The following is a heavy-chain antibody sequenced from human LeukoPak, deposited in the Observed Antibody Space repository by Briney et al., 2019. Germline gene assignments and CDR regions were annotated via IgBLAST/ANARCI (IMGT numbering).Heavy chain of an antibody. J-gene: IGHJ6*02. D-gene: IGHD6-13*01. CDR3: ARVSYSSSWSDSYGMDV. V-gene: IGHV1-24*01. CDR2: FDPEDGET. Sequence: ASVKVSCKVSGYTLTELSMHWVRQAPGKGLEWMGGFDPEDGETIYAQKFQGRVTMTEDTSTDTAYMELSSLRSEDTAVYYCARVSYSSSWSDSYGMDVWGQGTTVTVSS. CDR1: GYTLTELS.